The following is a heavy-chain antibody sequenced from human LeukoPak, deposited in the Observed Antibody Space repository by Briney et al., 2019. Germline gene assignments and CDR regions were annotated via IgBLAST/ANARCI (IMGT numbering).Heavy chain of an antibody. V-gene: IGHV4-30-4*01. CDR2: IYYSGST. Sequence: SQTLSLTCTVSGGSISSGDCYWSWIRQPPGKGLEWIGYIYYSGSTYYSPSLKSRVTISVDTSKNQFSLKLSSVTAADTAVCYCARDNSYYDSSGYQSTVLFDYWGQGTLVTVSS. CDR3: ARDNSYYDSSGYQSTVLFDY. J-gene: IGHJ4*02. CDR1: GGSISSGDCY. D-gene: IGHD3-22*01.